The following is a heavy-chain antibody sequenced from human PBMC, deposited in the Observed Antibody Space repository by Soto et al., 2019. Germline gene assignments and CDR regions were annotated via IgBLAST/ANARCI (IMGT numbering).Heavy chain of an antibody. CDR2: SSAYNTNT. Sequence: QVQLVQSGAEVKKPGASVKVSCKTSGYTFTSYHITWVRQAPGQGLEWMGWSSAYNTNTNYAQTFQGRVTMTTDTLTSTAYMELGSLRSDDTAVYYCARDTPPTDYWGQGTLVTVSS. V-gene: IGHV1-18*01. CDR1: GYTFTSYH. J-gene: IGHJ4*02. CDR3: ARDTPPTDY.